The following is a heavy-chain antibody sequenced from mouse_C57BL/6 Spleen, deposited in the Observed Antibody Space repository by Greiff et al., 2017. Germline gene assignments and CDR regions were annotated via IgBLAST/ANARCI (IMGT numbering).Heavy chain of an antibody. Sequence: VQLQEPGAELVKPGTSVKVSCKASGYAFTNYWIEWVKQRPGQGLEWIGEIYPGSGGTNYNEKFKGKATLTVNTSSSTAYMQLSSQPSEVSAVDCGARKEDGGHFDYWGQGTTLTVSS. J-gene: IGHJ2*01. CDR3: ARKEDGGHFDY. CDR2: IYPGSGGT. CDR1: GYAFTNYW. V-gene: IGHV1-54*01.